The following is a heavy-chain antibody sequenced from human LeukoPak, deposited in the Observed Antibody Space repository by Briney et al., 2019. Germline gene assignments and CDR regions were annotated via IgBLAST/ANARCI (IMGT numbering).Heavy chain of an antibody. J-gene: IGHJ6*02. Sequence: GGSLRLSCAASGLTFSRYWMSWVRQAPGKGLEWVAIIKQDGSEKYYVDSVKGRFTISRDNAKNSLFLQMNSLRAEDTAVYYCARQRWILEWFPPYYYGMDVWGQGTTVTVSS. CDR2: IKQDGSEK. CDR1: GLTFSRYW. V-gene: IGHV3-7*05. CDR3: ARQRWILEWFPPYYYGMDV. D-gene: IGHD3-3*01.